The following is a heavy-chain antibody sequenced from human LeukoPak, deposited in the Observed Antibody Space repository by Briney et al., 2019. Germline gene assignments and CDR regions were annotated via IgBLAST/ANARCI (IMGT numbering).Heavy chain of an antibody. CDR2: VDPEDGET. Sequence: ASVKVSCKASGYTFTSYGISWVRQAPGKGLEWMGRVDPEDGETIYAEKFQGRVTITADTSTVTGYMEVTNLTLDDTAVYYCATAPRVSHWGQGTLVTVSS. J-gene: IGHJ4*02. CDR3: ATAPRVSH. V-gene: IGHV1-69-2*01. CDR1: GYTFTSYG.